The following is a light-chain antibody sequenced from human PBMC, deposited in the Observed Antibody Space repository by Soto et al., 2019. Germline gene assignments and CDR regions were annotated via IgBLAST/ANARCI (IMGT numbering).Light chain of an antibody. Sequence: DIVMTQSPLSLPVTPGEPASISCRSSQSLLHSNGYNYLDWYLQKPGQSPQLLIYLGSNRASGVPDRFSGSGSGTDFTLKISRVEAEDVGGYYCMQALQTPRTFGQGTKVEI. CDR1: QSLLHSNGYNY. CDR2: LGS. V-gene: IGKV2-28*01. CDR3: MQALQTPRT. J-gene: IGKJ1*01.